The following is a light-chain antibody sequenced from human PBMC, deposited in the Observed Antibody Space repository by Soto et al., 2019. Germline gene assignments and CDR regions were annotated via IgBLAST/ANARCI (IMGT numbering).Light chain of an antibody. CDR3: QQSDSTPYT. CDR1: QTISTY. J-gene: IGKJ2*01. CDR2: DAS. V-gene: IGKV1-39*01. Sequence: DIQMTQSPSSLSSCGGDRVTITCRAIQTISTYLNWYQQKPGKAPRLLIYDASSLLSGVPSRFSGSGSGTDFTLTIASLQPEDFSTYYCQQSDSTPYTFGQGTKVDNK.